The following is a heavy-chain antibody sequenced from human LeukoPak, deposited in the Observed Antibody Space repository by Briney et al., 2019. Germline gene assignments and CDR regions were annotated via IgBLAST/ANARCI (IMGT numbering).Heavy chain of an antibody. D-gene: IGHD3-16*02. CDR1: GGTFSSYA. CDR2: IIPIFGTG. J-gene: IGHJ4*02. V-gene: IGHV1-69*13. Sequence: SVKVSCKASGGTFSSYAISWVRQAPGQGLEWMGGIIPIFGTGNHAQKFQGRVTITADESTSTAYMELSSLRSDDTAVYYCAKDDISQLRVGELSPWGVFDYWGQGTLVTVSS. CDR3: AKDDISQLRVGELSPWGVFDY.